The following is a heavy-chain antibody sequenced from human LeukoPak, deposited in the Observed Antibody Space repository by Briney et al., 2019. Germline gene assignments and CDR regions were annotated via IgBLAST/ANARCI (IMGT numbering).Heavy chain of an antibody. V-gene: IGHV4-61*02. Sequence: PSETLSLTCTVSGGSISSGSYYWSWTRQPAGKGLEWIGRIYTSGSTNYNPSLKSRVTISVDTSKNQFSLKLSSVTAADTAVYYCAGVRFLEWFDAFDIWGQGTMVTVSS. D-gene: IGHD3-3*01. CDR2: IYTSGST. CDR3: AGVRFLEWFDAFDI. CDR1: GGSISSGSYY. J-gene: IGHJ3*02.